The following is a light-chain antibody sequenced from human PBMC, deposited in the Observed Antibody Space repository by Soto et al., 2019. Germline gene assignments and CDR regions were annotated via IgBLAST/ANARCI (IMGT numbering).Light chain of an antibody. Sequence: QSVLTQSPSASASLGASVKLTCTLSSGHSSYAIAWHQQQPEKGPRYLMKLNSDGRHSKGDGIPDRFSGSSSGAERYLTISSLQSEDEADYYCQTWGTGISNWVFGGGTKLTVL. V-gene: IGLV4-69*01. J-gene: IGLJ3*02. CDR1: SGHSSYA. CDR2: LNSDGRH. CDR3: QTWGTGISNWV.